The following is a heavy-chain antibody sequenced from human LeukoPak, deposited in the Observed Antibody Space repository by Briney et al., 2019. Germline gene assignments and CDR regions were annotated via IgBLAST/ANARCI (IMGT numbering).Heavy chain of an antibody. CDR1: GFTFSSYG. CDR3: ARDLSYYYDSSGYSYIDY. J-gene: IGHJ4*02. Sequence: PGGSLRLSCAASGFTFSSYGMHWVRQAPGKGLEWVAVIWYDGSNKYYADSVKGRFTISRDNSKNTLYLQMNSLRAEDTAAYYCARDLSYYYDSSGYSYIDYWGQGTLVTASS. V-gene: IGHV3-33*01. CDR2: IWYDGSNK. D-gene: IGHD3-22*01.